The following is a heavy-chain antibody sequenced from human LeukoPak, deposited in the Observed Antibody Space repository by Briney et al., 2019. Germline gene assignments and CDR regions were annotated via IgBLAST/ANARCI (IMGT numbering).Heavy chain of an antibody. V-gene: IGHV7-4-1*02. J-gene: IGHJ5*02. CDR2: INTITGNP. Sequence: GASVKVSCKASGYTFTSYAMNWVRQAPGQGLEWMGWINTITGNPTYAQGFTGRFVFSLDTSVSTAYLQISSLKAEDTAVYYCARGAAAGTHGARNWFDPWGQGTLVTVSS. CDR1: GYTFTSYA. CDR3: ARGAAAGTHGARNWFDP. D-gene: IGHD6-13*01.